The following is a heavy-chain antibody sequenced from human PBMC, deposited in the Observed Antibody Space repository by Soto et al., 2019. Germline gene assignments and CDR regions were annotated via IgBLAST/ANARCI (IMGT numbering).Heavy chain of an antibody. CDR3: ARTEIGLPGVVTAMSYGMDV. CDR2: IYYSGST. D-gene: IGHD2-21*02. J-gene: IGHJ6*02. V-gene: IGHV4-61*03. Sequence: QVQLQESGPGLVKPSETLSLTCTVSGGSVSSGSYYWSWIRQPPGKGLEWIGYIYYSGSTNYNPSLQSRVTISVDTSKNHFSLKLSSVTGADTAVYYCARTEIGLPGVVTAMSYGMDVWGQGTTVTVSS. CDR1: GGSVSSGSYY.